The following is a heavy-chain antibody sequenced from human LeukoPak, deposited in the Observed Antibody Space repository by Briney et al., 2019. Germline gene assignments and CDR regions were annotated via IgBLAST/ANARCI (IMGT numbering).Heavy chain of an antibody. CDR3: AKDLAPVVRSERFNWFDP. D-gene: IGHD4-23*01. Sequence: PGGSLRLSCAASGFTFSSYGMHWVRQAPGKGLEWVAFIRYDGSNKYYADSVKGRFTISRDNSKNTLYLQMNSLRAEDTAVYYCAKDLAPVVRSERFNWFDPWGQGTLVTVSS. J-gene: IGHJ5*02. V-gene: IGHV3-30*02. CDR2: IRYDGSNK. CDR1: GFTFSSYG.